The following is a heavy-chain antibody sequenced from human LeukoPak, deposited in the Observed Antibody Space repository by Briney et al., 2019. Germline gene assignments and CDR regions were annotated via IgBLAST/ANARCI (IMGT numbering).Heavy chain of an antibody. J-gene: IGHJ4*02. V-gene: IGHV3-7*01. CDR1: GFIFTNFF. CDR2: IKHDGSEK. CDR3: ATDPGD. Sequence: GGSLRLSCAASGFIFTNFFMSWVRQAPGKGLEWVASIKHDGSEKYYVDSVRGRFTISRDNTKNLLYLQMSSLRAEDTAVYYCATDPGDWGRGTLVTVSS. D-gene: IGHD3-10*01.